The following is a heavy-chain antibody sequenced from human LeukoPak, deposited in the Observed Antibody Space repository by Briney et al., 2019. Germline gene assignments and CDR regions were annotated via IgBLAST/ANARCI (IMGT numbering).Heavy chain of an antibody. CDR3: VRDRWNFDY. D-gene: IGHD5-24*01. V-gene: IGHV3-74*01. CDR1: GFTFSDYW. J-gene: IGHJ4*02. CDR2: INSDGDST. Sequence: GGSLRLSCAASGFTFSDYWMHWVRQAPGKGLVWVSRINSDGDSTSYADSVKGRFTISRDNAKNTLYLRINSLRTEDTAVYYCVRDRWNFDYWGQGTPVTVSS.